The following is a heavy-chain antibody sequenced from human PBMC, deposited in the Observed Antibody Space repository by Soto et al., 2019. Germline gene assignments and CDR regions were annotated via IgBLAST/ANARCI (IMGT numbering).Heavy chain of an antibody. V-gene: IGHV3-30*18. Sequence: QVQLVESGGGVVQPGRSLRLSCAASGFTFSSYGMHWVRQAPGKGLEWVAVISYDGSNKYYADSVKGRLTISRDNSYNPLYLQMNSLRAEDTAVYYSAKASDYGDYVSAFDIWGQGTMVNVSS. CDR3: AKASDYGDYVSAFDI. D-gene: IGHD4-17*01. J-gene: IGHJ3*02. CDR1: GFTFSSYG. CDR2: ISYDGSNK.